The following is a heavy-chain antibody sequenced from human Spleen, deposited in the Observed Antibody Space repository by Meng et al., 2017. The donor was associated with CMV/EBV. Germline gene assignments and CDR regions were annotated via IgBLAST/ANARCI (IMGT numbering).Heavy chain of an antibody. V-gene: IGHV3-20*04. CDR1: EFTFENEG. Sequence: CADSEFTFENEGIMLIRKNPGKGQEWVSGINWNGGDTGYADSVKGRLTISRDNAKNSLYLQMSSLRAEDTALYYCVRRLTGVFDYWGQGTLVTVSS. CDR2: INWNGGDT. J-gene: IGHJ4*02. CDR3: VRRLTGVFDY. D-gene: IGHD7-27*01.